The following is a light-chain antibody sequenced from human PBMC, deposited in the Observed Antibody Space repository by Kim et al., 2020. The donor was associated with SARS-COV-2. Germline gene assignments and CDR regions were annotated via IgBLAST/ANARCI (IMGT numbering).Light chain of an antibody. CDR3: CSYAGSYTLV. V-gene: IGLV2-11*01. Sequence: GQSVTISCNGTSSDVGGYTYVSWYQQHPGKAPKLIIYDVSKRPSGVPDRFSGSKSGNTASLTISGLQAEDEADYYCCSYAGSYTLVFGGGTQLTVL. CDR1: SSDVGGYTY. J-gene: IGLJ3*02. CDR2: DVS.